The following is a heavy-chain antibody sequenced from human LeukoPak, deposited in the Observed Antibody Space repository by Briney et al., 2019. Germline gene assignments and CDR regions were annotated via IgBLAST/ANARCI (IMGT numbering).Heavy chain of an antibody. CDR1: GFTFSRYW. Sequence: GGSLRLSCAASGFTFSRYWMRWVRQAPGKGLVWVSRINSDGSSTSYADSVKGRFTISRDSAKNTLFLQMNSLRAEDTAVYYCARVSLDYEILSGYYNSRFDYWGQGTLVTVSS. CDR3: ARVSLDYEILSGYYNSRFDY. V-gene: IGHV3-74*01. D-gene: IGHD3-9*01. CDR2: INSDGSST. J-gene: IGHJ4*02.